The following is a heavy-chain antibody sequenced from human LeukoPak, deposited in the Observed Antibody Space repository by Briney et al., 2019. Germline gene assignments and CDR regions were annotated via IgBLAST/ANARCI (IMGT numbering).Heavy chain of an antibody. CDR1: GCSISISTYY. Sequence: SDTLSLTCTVSGCSISISTYYWVWIPQSPGKGLEWIGSIYYSGSNYYNPPLKSRVTVSVDTSKNQFSLTLSSVTAADTGVYYCASVYYYDSSAHCRYFQHWGQGTLVTVSS. CDR2: IYYSGSN. CDR3: ASVYYYDSSAHCRYFQH. J-gene: IGHJ1*01. V-gene: IGHV4-39*01. D-gene: IGHD3-22*01.